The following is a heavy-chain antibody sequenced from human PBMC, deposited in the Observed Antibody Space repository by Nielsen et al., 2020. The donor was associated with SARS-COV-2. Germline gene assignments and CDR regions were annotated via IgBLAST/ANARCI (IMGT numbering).Heavy chain of an antibody. CDR3: ARDNDILTGGNNWFDP. CDR2: ISYDGSNK. D-gene: IGHD3-9*01. J-gene: IGHJ5*02. Sequence: GESLKISCAASGFTFSSYAMHWVRQAPGKGLEWVAVISYDGSNKYYADSVKGRFTISRDNAKNSLYLQMNSLRAEDTAVYYCARDNDILTGGNNWFDPWGQGTLVTVSS. CDR1: GFTFSSYA. V-gene: IGHV3-30-3*01.